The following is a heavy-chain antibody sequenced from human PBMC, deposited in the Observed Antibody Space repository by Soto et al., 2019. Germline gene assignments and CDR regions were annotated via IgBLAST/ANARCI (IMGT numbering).Heavy chain of an antibody. J-gene: IGHJ3*02. V-gene: IGHV1-46*03. D-gene: IGHD2-15*01. CDR3: ARDHDARCGSMAFDI. CDR1: GYTFTSYY. Sequence: QVQLVQSGAEVKKPGASVKVSCKASGYTFTSYYMHWVRQAPGQGLEWMGIINPSGGITSYAQKFQGRVTMTRDTATSTVYMELSGLRSEDTAVYYCARDHDARCGSMAFDIWGQGTMVTVSS. CDR2: INPSGGIT.